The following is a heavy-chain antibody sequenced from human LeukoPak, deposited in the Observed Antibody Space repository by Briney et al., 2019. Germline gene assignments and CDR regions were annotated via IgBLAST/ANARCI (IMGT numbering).Heavy chain of an antibody. Sequence: PGGSLRLSRAASGFTFSSNGMTWVRQAPGKGLEWVSSISGGKDITYYADSVKGRFTISRDNFQNTLYLQMNSLRADDTAVYYCAKYQAAAESILDYWGQGSLVTVS. CDR3: AKYQAAAESILDY. V-gene: IGHV3-23*01. D-gene: IGHD6-25*01. CDR2: ISGGKDIT. J-gene: IGHJ4*02. CDR1: GFTFSSNG.